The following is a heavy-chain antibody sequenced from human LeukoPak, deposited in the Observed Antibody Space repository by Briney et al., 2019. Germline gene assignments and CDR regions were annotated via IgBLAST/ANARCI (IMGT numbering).Heavy chain of an antibody. CDR1: GFTFSSYW. Sequence: GGSLRLSCAASGFTFSSYWMHWVRQAPGKGLVWVSRINSDGSSTHYADSVKGRFTISRDNAKNTLYLQMNSLTVEDTAVYYCARYRCTSPSSFDDYWAPGTLVTVSS. CDR3: ARYRCTSPSSFDDY. D-gene: IGHD2-2*01. V-gene: IGHV3-74*01. CDR2: INSDGSST. J-gene: IGHJ4*02.